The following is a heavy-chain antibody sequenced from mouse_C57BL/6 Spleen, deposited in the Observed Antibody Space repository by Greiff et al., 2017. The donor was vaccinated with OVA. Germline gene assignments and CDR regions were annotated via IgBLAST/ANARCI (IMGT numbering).Heavy chain of an antibody. CDR3: ARMPAHYDYDSYWYFDV. CDR2: IWSGGST. V-gene: IGHV2-2*01. Sequence: VKVVESGPGLVQPSQSLSITCTVSGFSLTSYGVHWVRQSPGKGLEWLGVIWSGGSTDYNAAFISSLSISKDTSKSQVFFTMNSLQADDTAIYYCARMPAHYDYDSYWYFDVWGTETTVTVSS. J-gene: IGHJ1*03. D-gene: IGHD2-4*01. CDR1: GFSLTSYG.